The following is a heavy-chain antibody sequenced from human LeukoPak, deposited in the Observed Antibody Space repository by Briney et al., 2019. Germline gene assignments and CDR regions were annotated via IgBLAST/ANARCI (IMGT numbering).Heavy chain of an antibody. V-gene: IGHV3-7*01. CDR1: GFTFSSYW. CDR2: IKKDGSEK. CDR3: ARDLYRIVVVPHYFAY. Sequence: PGGSLRLSCAASGFTFSSYWMSWVRQAPGKGLEWVANIKKDGSEKYYVDSVKGRFTISRDNAKNSLYLQMNSLRAEDTAVYYCARDLYRIVVVPHYFAYWGQGTLVTVSS. D-gene: IGHD3-22*01. J-gene: IGHJ4*02.